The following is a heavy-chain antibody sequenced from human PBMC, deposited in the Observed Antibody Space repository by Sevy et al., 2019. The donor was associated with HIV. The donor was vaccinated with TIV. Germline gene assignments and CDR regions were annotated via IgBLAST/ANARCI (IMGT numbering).Heavy chain of an antibody. J-gene: IGHJ5*02. CDR2: ITSSGSSI. CDR1: GFTFSNYE. D-gene: IGHD3-22*01. CDR3: ARNGGAYDTGFDP. Sequence: GGSLRLSCAASGFTFSNYEMNWVRQAPGKGLEWVSHITSSGSSIYYADSVKGRFTISRDNAKNSLYLQMNSLRLEDTAVYYCARNGGAYDTGFDPWGQGTLVTVSS. V-gene: IGHV3-48*03.